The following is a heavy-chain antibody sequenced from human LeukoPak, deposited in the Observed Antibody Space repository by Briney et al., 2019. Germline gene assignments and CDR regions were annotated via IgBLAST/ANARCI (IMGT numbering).Heavy chain of an antibody. CDR3: ARSWGIYYDSRGALDY. Sequence: ASVKVSCKASGYTFTSNGISWVRQAPGQGLEWMGWISAYNGHTNYAQKLQGRVTMTTDTSTSTAYMELRSLRSDDTAVYYCARSWGIYYDSRGALDYWGQGTLVTVSS. CDR1: GYTFTSNG. CDR2: ISAYNGHT. V-gene: IGHV1-18*01. D-gene: IGHD3-22*01. J-gene: IGHJ4*02.